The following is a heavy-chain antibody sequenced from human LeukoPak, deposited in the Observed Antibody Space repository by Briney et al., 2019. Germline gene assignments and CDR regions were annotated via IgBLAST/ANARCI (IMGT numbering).Heavy chain of an antibody. Sequence: SETLSLTCTVSGGSISSSYYYWGWIRQPPGKGLEWIGSIYYSGSTNYNPSLKSRVTISVDTSKNQFSLNLSSVTAADTAVYFCARGVRIAVAAPHLNYWGQGTLVTVSS. CDR2: IYYSGST. CDR1: GGSISSSYYY. D-gene: IGHD6-19*01. J-gene: IGHJ4*02. V-gene: IGHV4-39*07. CDR3: ARGVRIAVAAPHLNY.